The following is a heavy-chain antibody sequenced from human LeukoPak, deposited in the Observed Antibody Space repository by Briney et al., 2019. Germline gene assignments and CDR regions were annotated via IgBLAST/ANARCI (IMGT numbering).Heavy chain of an antibody. J-gene: IGHJ4*02. CDR2: IKQDGSEK. CDR1: GFTLSSYW. Sequence: PGGSLRLSCAASGFTLSSYWMSWVRQAPGKGLEWVANIKQDGSEKYYVDSVKGRFTISRDNAKNSLYLQMNSLRAEDTAVYYCARDEGRSGWSDYWGQGTLVTVSS. D-gene: IGHD6-19*01. CDR3: ARDEGRSGWSDY. V-gene: IGHV3-7*01.